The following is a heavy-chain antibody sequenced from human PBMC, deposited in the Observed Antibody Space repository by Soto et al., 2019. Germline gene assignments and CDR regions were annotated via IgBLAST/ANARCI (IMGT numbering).Heavy chain of an antibody. CDR2: ISGSGEIT. Sequence: GGSLMLSCAASGFTFVNYAMTWVRQAPGKGLEWVSCISGSGEITYYADSVKGRFTVSRDNSRNTLYLQRNSLRAEDTAVYYCAREGVIVSTIKRYFYNCGQQDLLTISS. V-gene: IGHV3-23*01. J-gene: IGHJ4*02. D-gene: IGHD2-21*01. CDR1: GFTFVNYA. CDR3: AREGVIVSTIKRYFYN.